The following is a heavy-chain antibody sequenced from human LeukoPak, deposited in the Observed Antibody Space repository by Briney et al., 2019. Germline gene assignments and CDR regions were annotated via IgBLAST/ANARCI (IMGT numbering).Heavy chain of an antibody. D-gene: IGHD3/OR15-3a*01. Sequence: PSQTLSLTCAVSGGSISSGGYSWSWIRQPPGKGLEWIGYIYHSGSTNYNPSLKSRVTISVDKSKNQFSLKLSSVTAADTAVYYCARVGVGLGAFDIWGQGTMVTVSS. CDR3: ARVGVGLGAFDI. V-gene: IGHV4-30-2*01. CDR2: IYHSGST. CDR1: GGSISSGGYS. J-gene: IGHJ3*02.